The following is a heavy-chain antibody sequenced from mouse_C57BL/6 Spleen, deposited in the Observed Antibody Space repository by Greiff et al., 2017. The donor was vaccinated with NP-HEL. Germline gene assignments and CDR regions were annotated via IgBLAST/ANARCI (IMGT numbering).Heavy chain of an antibody. V-gene: IGHV1-80*01. CDR2: IYPGDGDT. D-gene: IGHD1-1*01. Sequence: QVQLQQSGAELVKPGASVKISCKASGYAFSSYWMNWVKQRPGKGLEWIGQIYPGDGDTNYNGKFKGKATLTADKSSSTAYMQLSSLTSEDSAVYFCTITTVVATDYAMDYWGQGTSVTVSS. CDR3: TITTVVATDYAMDY. CDR1: GYAFSSYW. J-gene: IGHJ4*01.